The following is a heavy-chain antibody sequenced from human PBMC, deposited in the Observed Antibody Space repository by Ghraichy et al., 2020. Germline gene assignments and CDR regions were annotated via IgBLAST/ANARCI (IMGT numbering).Heavy chain of an antibody. CDR3: AREVDWDIVVVPAAATGRNAFDI. CDR2: IYYSGST. CDR1: GGSISSGDYY. D-gene: IGHD2-2*01. V-gene: IGHV4-30-4*01. Sequence: SETLSLTCTVSGGSISSGDYYWSWIRQPPGKGLEWIGYIYYSGSTYYNPSLKSRVTISVDTSKNQFSLKLSSVTAADTAVYYCAREVDWDIVVVPAAATGRNAFDIWGQGTMVTVSS. J-gene: IGHJ3*02.